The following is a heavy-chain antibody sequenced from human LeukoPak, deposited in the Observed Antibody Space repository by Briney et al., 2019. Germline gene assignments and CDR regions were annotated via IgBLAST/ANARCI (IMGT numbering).Heavy chain of an antibody. CDR2: IGRSGSMI. J-gene: IGHJ4*02. CDR3: AKDDAWLQYND. V-gene: IGHV3-48*03. Sequence: PGGSLRLSCAASGFTFSSYEMNWVRQAPGKGLEWVSYIGRSGSMIYYADSVKGRFTISRDNSKSTLYLQMNSLRAEDTAVYYCAKDDAWLQYNDWGQGTLVTVSS. D-gene: IGHD5-24*01. CDR1: GFTFSSYE.